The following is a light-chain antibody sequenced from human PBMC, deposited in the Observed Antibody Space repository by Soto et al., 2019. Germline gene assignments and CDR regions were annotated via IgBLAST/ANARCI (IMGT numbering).Light chain of an antibody. V-gene: IGKV1-33*01. CDR3: QQYESLPLT. J-gene: IGKJ5*01. CDR2: DAS. Sequence: DIQLTQSPSFLSASVGDRVTITCRASQGISSYLAWYQQKPGKAPKLLIYDASDLETGVPSRFSGSGSGTGFTFTISSLQTEDFATYYCQQYESLPLTFGQGTRLEIK. CDR1: QGISSY.